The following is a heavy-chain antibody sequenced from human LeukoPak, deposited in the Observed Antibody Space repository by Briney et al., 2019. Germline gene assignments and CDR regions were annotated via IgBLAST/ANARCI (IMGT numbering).Heavy chain of an antibody. V-gene: IGHV3-7*01. CDR1: GFTFSSYW. J-gene: IGHJ4*02. CDR2: VEQDETEK. D-gene: IGHD1-26*01. Sequence: GGSLRLSCVASGFTFSSYWMSWVRQAPGKGLEWVANVEQDETEKYYVDSVKGRFTVSRDNANNSLFLQMSYLGTEDTAVYYCVRGGAGSGSFDFWGQGTLVTVSS. CDR3: VRGGAGSGSFDF.